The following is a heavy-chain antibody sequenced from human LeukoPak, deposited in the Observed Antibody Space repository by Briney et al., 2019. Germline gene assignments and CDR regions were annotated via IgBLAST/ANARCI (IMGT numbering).Heavy chain of an antibody. V-gene: IGHV1-18*04. CDR1: GYTFINCG. J-gene: IGHJ5*02. Sequence: GASVKVSCKASGYTFINCGISWVRQAPGQGREWMGLISAYNGNKNYGQKLQCRVTMTTDTSTSTDYMELRSLRSDDTAVYYCARDLLIGYCSGGSCYEGTAWGQGTLVTVSS. CDR2: ISAYNGNK. D-gene: IGHD2-15*01. CDR3: ARDLLIGYCSGGSCYEGTA.